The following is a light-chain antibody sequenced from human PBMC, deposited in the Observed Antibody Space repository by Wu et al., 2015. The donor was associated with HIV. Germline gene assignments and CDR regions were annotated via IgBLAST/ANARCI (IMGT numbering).Light chain of an antibody. V-gene: IGKV3-20*01. CDR2: AAS. J-gene: IGKJ2*03. CDR1: QSISSNF. Sequence: EIVLTRSPGTLSLSPAERATLSCRASQSISSNFLAWYQQKPGRAPRLLIYAASNRATGIPDRFSASGSGTDFTLIISRLEPEDFAVYYCQHYDSSPYSFGPGTKLEIK. CDR3: QHYDSSPYS.